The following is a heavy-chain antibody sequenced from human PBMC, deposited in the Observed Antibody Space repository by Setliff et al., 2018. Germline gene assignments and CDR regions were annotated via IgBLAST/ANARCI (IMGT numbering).Heavy chain of an antibody. J-gene: IGHJ5*02. CDR2: VYWDGAQ. CDR3: ALRRGNEWHLVRWFDP. Sequence: SGPTLVNPTQTLTLTCTFSGFSLNTTGEGVGWIRQPPGKALEWLALVYWDGAQRYSPSLNSRLSITKDSSKSQVFLTMTNMDPLDTATYYCALRRGNEWHLVRWFDPWGPGIQVTVSS. CDR1: GFSLNTTGEG. V-gene: IGHV2-5*02. D-gene: IGHD6-6*01.